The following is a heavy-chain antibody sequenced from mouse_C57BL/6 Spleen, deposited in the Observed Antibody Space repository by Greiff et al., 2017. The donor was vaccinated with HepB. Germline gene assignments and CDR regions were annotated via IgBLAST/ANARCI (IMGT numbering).Heavy chain of an antibody. CDR1: CYTFTDYD. CDR3: ARGGGYYAGAMDY. V-gene: IGHV1-15*01. D-gene: IGHD2-3*01. CDR2: IDPETGGT. Sequence: VQLQQSGAELVRPGASVTLSCKASCYTFTDYDMHWVKQTPVHGLEWIGAIDPETGGTAYNQKFKGKATLTADKSSSTAYMELRSLTSEDSAVYYCARGGGYYAGAMDYWGQGTSVTVSS. J-gene: IGHJ4*01.